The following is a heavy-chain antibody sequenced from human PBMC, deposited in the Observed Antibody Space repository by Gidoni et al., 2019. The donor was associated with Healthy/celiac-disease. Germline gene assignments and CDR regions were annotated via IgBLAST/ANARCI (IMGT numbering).Heavy chain of an antibody. CDR1: G. CDR3: ARDECSGGSCPYYYYGMDV. J-gene: IGHJ6*02. CDR2: ISAHNGNT. Sequence: GISWVRQAPGQGLEWMGWISAHNGNTNYAQKLQGRVTMTTDTSTSTAYMELRSLRSDATAVYYCARDECSGGSCPYYYYGMDVWGQGTTVTVSS. D-gene: IGHD2-15*01. V-gene: IGHV1-18*01.